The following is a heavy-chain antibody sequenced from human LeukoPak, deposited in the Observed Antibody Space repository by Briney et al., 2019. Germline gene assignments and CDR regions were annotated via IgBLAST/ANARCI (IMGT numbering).Heavy chain of an antibody. J-gene: IGHJ4*02. CDR3: ARVSPPGYGILEK. D-gene: IGHD5-18*01. V-gene: IGHV4-4*07. CDR1: GGSITNYH. CDR2: INTSGDT. Sequence: PSETLSLTCTVSGGSITNYHWSWIRQSAGKGLEWIGRINTSGDTSYNPSIRSRVTMSVDTSKNQFSLKLSSVTAADTAMYYCARVSPPGYGILEKWGQGTLVTVSS.